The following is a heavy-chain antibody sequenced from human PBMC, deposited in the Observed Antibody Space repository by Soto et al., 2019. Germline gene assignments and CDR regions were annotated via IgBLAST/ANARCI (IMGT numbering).Heavy chain of an antibody. J-gene: IGHJ4*02. CDR3: ARDSGGDLMVSVPNYYFDY. V-gene: IGHV4-31*03. CDR2: IYYSGST. CDR1: GGSISSGGYY. D-gene: IGHD2-8*01. Sequence: SETLSLTCTVSGGSISSGGYYWSWIRQHPGKGLEWIGYIYYSGSTYYNPSLKSRVTISVDTSKNQFSLKLSSVTAADTAVYYCARDSGGDLMVSVPNYYFDYWGQGTLVTVAS.